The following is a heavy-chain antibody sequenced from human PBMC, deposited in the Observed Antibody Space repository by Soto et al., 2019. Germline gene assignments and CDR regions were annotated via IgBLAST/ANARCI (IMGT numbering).Heavy chain of an antibody. Sequence: EVQLVESGGGLVKPGGSLRLSCAASGFTFSSYSMNWVRQAPGKGLEWVSSISSSSSYIYYADSVKGRFTISRDNAKNSLHLQMNSLRAEDTAVYYCARDLDSSGYYGGFDYWGQGTLVTVSS. D-gene: IGHD3-22*01. CDR3: ARDLDSSGYYGGFDY. CDR2: ISSSSSYI. CDR1: GFTFSSYS. V-gene: IGHV3-21*01. J-gene: IGHJ4*02.